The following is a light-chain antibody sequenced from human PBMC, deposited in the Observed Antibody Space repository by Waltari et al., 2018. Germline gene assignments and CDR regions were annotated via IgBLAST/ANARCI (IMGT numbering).Light chain of an antibody. CDR1: SSDVGGYN. CDR2: DVS. CDR3: CSYAGSSTYV. V-gene: IGLV2-23*02. Sequence: QSALTQPASVSGSPGQSITISCTGTSSDVGGYNVSWYQQHPGKAPKFVIYDVSQRPSRISNRFAGSKSGNTASLTISRLQAEDEAVYYCCSYAGSSTYVFGTGTMVTVL. J-gene: IGLJ1*01.